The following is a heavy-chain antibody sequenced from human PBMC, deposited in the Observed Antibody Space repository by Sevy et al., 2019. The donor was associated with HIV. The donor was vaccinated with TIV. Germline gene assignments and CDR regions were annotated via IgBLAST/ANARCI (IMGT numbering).Heavy chain of an antibody. CDR1: GFTFSDHY. Sequence: GGSLRLSCAASGFTFSDHYMDWVRQAPGKGLEWIGRTRNKANSYTTEYSAAGKGRFTISRDDSKNSLYLQMNSLKTEDTAVYYCAVSLWFGELSDNDAFDIWGQGTMVTVSS. CDR3: AVSLWFGELSDNDAFDI. CDR2: TRNKANSYTT. D-gene: IGHD3-10*01. V-gene: IGHV3-72*01. J-gene: IGHJ3*02.